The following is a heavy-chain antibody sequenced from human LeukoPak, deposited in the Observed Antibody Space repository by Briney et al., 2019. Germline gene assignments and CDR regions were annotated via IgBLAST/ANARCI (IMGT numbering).Heavy chain of an antibody. V-gene: IGHV3-74*01. CDR3: ARALVGTNDY. Sequence: GGSLRLSCVASGFSFSSNWMHWVRQAPGKGLVWVSRINSDGSTINYAASVKGRFTISRDNAKNTLFLQMNSLRVEDTAVYYCARALVGTNDYWGQGTVVTVSP. D-gene: IGHD1-26*01. J-gene: IGHJ4*02. CDR1: GFSFSSNW. CDR2: INSDGSTI.